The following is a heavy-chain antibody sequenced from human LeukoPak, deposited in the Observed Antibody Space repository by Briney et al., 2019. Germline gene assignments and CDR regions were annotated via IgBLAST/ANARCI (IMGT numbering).Heavy chain of an antibody. J-gene: IGHJ3*02. D-gene: IGHD6-13*01. Sequence: SETLSLTCTVSGGSISSYYWSWIRQPAGKGLEWIGRIYTSGSTNYNPSLKSRVTMSVDTSKNQFSLKLSSVTAADTAVYYCARVRRSSSWYEGAFDIWGQGTMVTVSS. CDR2: IYTSGST. CDR1: GGSISSYY. V-gene: IGHV4-4*07. CDR3: ARVRRSSSWYEGAFDI.